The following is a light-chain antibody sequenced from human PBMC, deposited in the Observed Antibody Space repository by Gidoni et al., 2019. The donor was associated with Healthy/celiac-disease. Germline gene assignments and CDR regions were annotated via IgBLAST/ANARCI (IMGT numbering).Light chain of an antibody. Sequence: DIQMTQSPSTLSASVGDRVTITCRASQSISSWLAWYQQKPGKAPKLLLYKASSLESVVPSRFSCSGSATEFTLPISSLQPDAFATYYCQQYNSYSFTFGGGTKVEIQ. V-gene: IGKV1-5*03. CDR3: QQYNSYSFT. CDR2: KAS. CDR1: QSISSW. J-gene: IGKJ4*01.